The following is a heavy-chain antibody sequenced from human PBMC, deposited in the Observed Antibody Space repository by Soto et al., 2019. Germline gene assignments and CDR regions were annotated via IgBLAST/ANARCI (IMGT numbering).Heavy chain of an antibody. Sequence: QVQVVESGGDVVQPGRSLRLSCVASGFTFNSHVMHWVRQAPGKGLEWVAAMLYNGDEKYYAGSVKGRFTISGDNSKNTVYLQMNSLRDEDTAVYYCAREAGRSGGYDHWGQGTLVTVSS. V-gene: IGHV3-30-3*01. CDR1: GFTFNSHV. CDR2: MLYNGDEK. D-gene: IGHD2-15*01. CDR3: AREAGRSGGYDH. J-gene: IGHJ5*02.